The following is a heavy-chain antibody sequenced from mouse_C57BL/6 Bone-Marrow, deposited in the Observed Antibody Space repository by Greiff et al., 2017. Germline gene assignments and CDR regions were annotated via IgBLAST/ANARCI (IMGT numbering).Heavy chain of an antibody. D-gene: IGHD1-3*01. Sequence: EVQLQESGGGLVKPGGSLKLSCAASGFTFSSYAMSWVRQTPEKRLEWVATISDGGSYTYYPDNVKGRFTISRDNAKNNLYLQMSHLKSEDTAMYYCARRGIYPSYLDYWGQGTTLTVSS. CDR1: GFTFSSYA. CDR2: ISDGGSYT. J-gene: IGHJ2*01. CDR3: ARRGIYPSYLDY. V-gene: IGHV5-4*03.